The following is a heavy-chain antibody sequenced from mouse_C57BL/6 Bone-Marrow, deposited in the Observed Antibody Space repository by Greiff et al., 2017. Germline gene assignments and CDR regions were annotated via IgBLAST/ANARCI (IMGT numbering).Heavy chain of an antibody. J-gene: IGHJ1*03. CDR2: IHPSDSDT. CDR1: GYTFTSYW. D-gene: IGHD1-1*01. Sequence: QVQLQQPGAELVKPGASVKVSCKASGYTFTSYWMHWVKQRPGQGLEWIGRIHPSDSDTNYNQKFKGKATLTVDKSSSTAYMQLSSLTSEDSAVYYCAIGSYYYGSSSTSSYWYFDVWGTGTTVTVSS. CDR3: AIGSYYYGSSSTSSYWYFDV. V-gene: IGHV1-74*01.